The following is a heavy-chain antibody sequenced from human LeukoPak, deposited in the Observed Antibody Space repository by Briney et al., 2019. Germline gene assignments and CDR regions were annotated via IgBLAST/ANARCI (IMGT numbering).Heavy chain of an antibody. CDR2: ISGVGSNT. CDR3: ANALNLGTFDY. Sequence: GGSLRLSCEASGFSFTSYAMSWVRQAPGKGLEWVSCISGVGSNTYYADYVKGRFTISRDNSKNTLYLQVNSLRAEDTAVYYCANALNLGTFDYWGQGTLVTVSS. J-gene: IGHJ4*02. CDR1: GFSFTSYA. D-gene: IGHD7-27*01. V-gene: IGHV3-23*01.